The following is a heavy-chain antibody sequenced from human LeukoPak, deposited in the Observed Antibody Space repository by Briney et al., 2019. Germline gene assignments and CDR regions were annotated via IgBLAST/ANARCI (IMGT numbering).Heavy chain of an antibody. J-gene: IGHJ4*02. CDR1: GFTFSSYA. CDR2: ISSSSSYI. V-gene: IGHV3-21*01. D-gene: IGHD6-19*01. CDR3: ARDLATVASGWYVD. Sequence: PGGSLRLSCATSGFTFSSYAMHWVRQAPGKGLEWVSSISSSSSYIYYADSVKGRFTISRDNAKNSLYLQMNSLRAEDTAVYYCARDLATVASGWYVDWGQGAQVTVSS.